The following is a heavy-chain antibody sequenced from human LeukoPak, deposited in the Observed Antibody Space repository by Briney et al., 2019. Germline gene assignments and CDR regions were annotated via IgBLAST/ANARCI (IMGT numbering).Heavy chain of an antibody. Sequence: SETLSLTCTVSGGSISSGGYYWSWIRQHPGNGLEWIGYIYYSGSTYYNPSLKSRVTISVDTSKNQFSLKLSSVTAADTAVYYCARVTSRGLEWSWHAFDIWGQGTMVTVSS. D-gene: IGHD3-3*01. V-gene: IGHV4-31*03. CDR1: GGSISSGGYY. CDR3: ARVTSRGLEWSWHAFDI. CDR2: IYYSGST. J-gene: IGHJ3*02.